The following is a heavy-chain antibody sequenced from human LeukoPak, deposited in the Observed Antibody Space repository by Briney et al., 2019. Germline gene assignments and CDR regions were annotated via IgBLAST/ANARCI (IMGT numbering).Heavy chain of an antibody. V-gene: IGHV4-34*01. CDR2: INHSGST. D-gene: IGHD1-20*01. CDR3: ARQAITGTTDYFDY. J-gene: IGHJ4*02. Sequence: SETLSLTCAVYGGSFSGYYWGWIRQPPGKGLEWIGEINHSGSTNYNPSLKSRVTISVDTSKNQFSLKLSSVTAADTAVYYCARQAITGTTDYFDYWGQGTLVTVSS. CDR1: GGSFSGYY.